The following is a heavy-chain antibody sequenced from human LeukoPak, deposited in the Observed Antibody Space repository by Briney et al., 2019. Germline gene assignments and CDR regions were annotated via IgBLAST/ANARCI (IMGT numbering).Heavy chain of an antibody. Sequence: ASVKVSCKASGYTFTGYYMHWVRQAPGQGLEWLGGIIPVFGTTTYAQKFQAKVTMTADKSTNTAYLEISSLTSDDTAVYYCARCSPGDSSNFYAVLQYWGQGTLVTVSS. D-gene: IGHD3-22*01. CDR1: GYTFTGYY. V-gene: IGHV1-69*06. J-gene: IGHJ4*02. CDR3: ARCSPGDSSNFYAVLQY. CDR2: IIPVFGTT.